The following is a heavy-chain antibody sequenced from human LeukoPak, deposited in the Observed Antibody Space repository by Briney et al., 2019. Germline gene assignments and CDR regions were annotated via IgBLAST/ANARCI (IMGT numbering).Heavy chain of an antibody. V-gene: IGHV3-7*01. CDR2: INQDGSDK. J-gene: IGHJ4*02. CDR3: VGGDY. Sequence: GGSLRLSCAASGFTFSIHWMNWVRQAPGKGLECVANINQDGSDKYYVDSVKGRFTISRDNTKNSMYLQMNSLRAEDAAVYYCVGGDYWGQGTLVTVSS. CDR1: GFTFSIHW.